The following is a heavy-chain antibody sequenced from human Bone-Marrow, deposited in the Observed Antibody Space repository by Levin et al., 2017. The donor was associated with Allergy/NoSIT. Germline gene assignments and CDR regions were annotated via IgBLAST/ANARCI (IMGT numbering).Heavy chain of an antibody. Sequence: PSQTLSLTCTVSGGSISSGDYYWSWIRQPPGKGLEWIGYIYYSGSTYYNPSLKSRVTISVDTSKNQFSLKLSSVTAADTAVYYCAGALYLSGGSCCLGWGYYYYYGMDVWGQGTTVTVSS. J-gene: IGHJ6*02. V-gene: IGHV4-30-4*01. CDR2: IYYSGST. D-gene: IGHD2-15*01. CDR1: GGSISSGDYY. CDR3: AGALYLSGGSCCLGWGYYYYYGMDV.